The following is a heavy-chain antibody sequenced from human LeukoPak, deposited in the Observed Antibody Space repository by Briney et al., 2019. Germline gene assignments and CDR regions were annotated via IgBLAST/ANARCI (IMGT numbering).Heavy chain of an antibody. Sequence: GGSLRLSCAASGFTFSSYWMSWVREAPGKGLEGVANIKQDGSEKYYVDSVKGRFTISRDNAKNSLYLQMNSLRAEDTAVYYCARDKRWLQWGFDYWGQGTLVTVSS. V-gene: IGHV3-7*01. J-gene: IGHJ4*02. D-gene: IGHD5-24*01. CDR2: IKQDGSEK. CDR1: GFTFSSYW. CDR3: ARDKRWLQWGFDY.